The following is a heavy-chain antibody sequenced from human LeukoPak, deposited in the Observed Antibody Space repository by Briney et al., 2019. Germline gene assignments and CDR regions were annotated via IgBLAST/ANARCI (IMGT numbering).Heavy chain of an antibody. V-gene: IGHV3-48*01. CDR3: ARVGDAWYKYLDY. D-gene: IGHD1-1*01. CDR2: ISADSSTI. J-gene: IGHJ4*02. CDR1: GFSLSGAG. Sequence: GGSLRLSCAASGFSLSGAGFNWVRQAPGKGLEWLSYISADSSTISYADSVKGRFVVSRDDGKNSLSLQMKGLRAEDTAVYYCARVGDAWYKYLDYWGQGTLVTDSS.